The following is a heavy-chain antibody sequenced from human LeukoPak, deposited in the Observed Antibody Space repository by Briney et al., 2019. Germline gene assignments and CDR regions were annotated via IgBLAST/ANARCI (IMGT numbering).Heavy chain of an antibody. D-gene: IGHD1-7*01. V-gene: IGHV3-7*01. J-gene: IGHJ5*02. CDR1: GVAIRNSW. Sequence: GGSLRLSCVASGVAIRNSWMSWVRQAPGKGLEWVANIHPDGSVQNYVDSVKGRFTISRDNAKNSLYLQMNSLRAEDTAVYYCASKLRFDPWGQGTLVTVSS. CDR3: ASKLRFDP. CDR2: IHPDGSVQ.